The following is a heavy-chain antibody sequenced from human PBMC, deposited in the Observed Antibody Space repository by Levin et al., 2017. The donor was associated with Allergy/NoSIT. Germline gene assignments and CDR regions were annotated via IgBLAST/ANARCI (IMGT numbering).Heavy chain of an antibody. CDR1: GFTFSSYW. CDR3: ARDPLNFYCSSTTCPLDS. V-gene: IGHV3-7*04. D-gene: IGHD2-2*01. Sequence: LSLTCAASGFTFSSYWMSWVRQAPGKGLEWVANIKQDGSEKYYVDSMKGRFTISRDNAKNSLYLQMNSLRGEDTAVYYCARDPLNFYCSSTTCPLDSWGQGTLVTVSS. J-gene: IGHJ4*02. CDR2: IKQDGSEK.